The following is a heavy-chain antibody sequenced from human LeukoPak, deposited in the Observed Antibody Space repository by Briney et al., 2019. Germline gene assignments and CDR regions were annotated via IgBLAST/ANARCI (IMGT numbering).Heavy chain of an antibody. D-gene: IGHD1/OR15-1a*01. CDR2: IYYRGST. CDR1: GGSISGYY. V-gene: IGHV4-59*01. CDR3: ARTLDDGTLDY. Sequence: SETLSLTCTVSGGSISGYYWSWIRQPPGKGLEWIGYIYYRGSTNYNPSLKSQVTISVDTSNNQFSLKLTSVTAADTAVYCCARTLDDGTLDYWGQGSLVTVSS. J-gene: IGHJ4*02.